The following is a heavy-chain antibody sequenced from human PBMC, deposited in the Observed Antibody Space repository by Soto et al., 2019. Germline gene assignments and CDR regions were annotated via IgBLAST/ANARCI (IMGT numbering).Heavy chain of an antibody. CDR1: GGSITGGDSY. CDR3: ARGMGMIRRHDS. Sequence: QVQLQESGPGLVKPSETLSLTCTVSGGSITGGDSYWTWIRQSPGKGLEWIGNIYYTGTTYYNPYLKSRVTSSVDTSNNQFSLSLNSVTATDTAVYYCARGMGMIRRHDSWGQGTLVIVST. CDR2: IYYTGTT. V-gene: IGHV4-30-4*01. D-gene: IGHD3-22*01. J-gene: IGHJ4*02.